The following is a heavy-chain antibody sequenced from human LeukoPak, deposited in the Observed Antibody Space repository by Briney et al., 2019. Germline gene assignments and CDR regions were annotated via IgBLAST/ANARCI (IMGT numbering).Heavy chain of an antibody. V-gene: IGHV3-23*01. D-gene: IGHD2-2*01. CDR2: ISGSGGST. CDR1: GFTFSSYA. Sequence: GGSLRLSCAASGFTFSSYAMSWVRQAPGKGLEWVSAISGSGGSTYYADSVKGRFTISRDNSKNTLYLQMNSLRAEDTAVYYCAKLSRGALVVPAPAAFDIWGQGTMVTVSS. CDR3: AKLSRGALVVPAPAAFDI. J-gene: IGHJ3*02.